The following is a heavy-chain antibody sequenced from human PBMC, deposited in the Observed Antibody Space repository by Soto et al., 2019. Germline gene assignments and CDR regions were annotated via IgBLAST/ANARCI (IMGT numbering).Heavy chain of an antibody. J-gene: IGHJ4*02. CDR2: IGGTGDDT. CDR3: AKDGVAYNGLCDYFDH. V-gene: IGHV3-23*01. Sequence: EVQLLESGGGLVQLGGSLRLSCTASGFTFSSYAMTWVRQAPGMGLEWVSGIGGTGDDTYNADSVKGRFTISRDNSKNTLYLQMDSLRAENTAVYYCAKDGVAYNGLCDYFDHWGQGTLVTVSS. CDR1: GFTFSSYA. D-gene: IGHD3-10*01.